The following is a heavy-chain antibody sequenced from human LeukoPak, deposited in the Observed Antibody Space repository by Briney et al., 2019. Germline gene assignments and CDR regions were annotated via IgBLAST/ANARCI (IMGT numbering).Heavy chain of an antibody. CDR3: ARDPAALYDILTGYYRQDDAFDI. V-gene: IGHV3-48*04. CDR2: ISSSSSTI. Sequence: PGGSLRLSCAASGFTFSSYAMSWVRQAPGKGLEWVSAISSSSSTIYYADSVKGRFTISRDNAKNSLYLQMNSLRAEDTAVYYCARDPAALYDILTGYYRQDDAFDIWGQGTMVTVSS. CDR1: GFTFSSYA. J-gene: IGHJ3*02. D-gene: IGHD3-9*01.